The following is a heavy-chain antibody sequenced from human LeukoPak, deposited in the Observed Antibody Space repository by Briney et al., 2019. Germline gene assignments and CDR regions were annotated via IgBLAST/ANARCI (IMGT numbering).Heavy chain of an antibody. D-gene: IGHD3-16*01. Sequence: PGGSLRLSCAASGFTFSSYWMSWVRQAPGKGLEWVANIKKDGSEKYYVDSVKGRFTISRDNAKKSLYLQMNSLRGEDTAVYYCARGAYMFDYWGQGTLVTDSS. J-gene: IGHJ4*02. CDR1: GFTFSSYW. V-gene: IGHV3-7*04. CDR3: ARGAYMFDY. CDR2: IKKDGSEK.